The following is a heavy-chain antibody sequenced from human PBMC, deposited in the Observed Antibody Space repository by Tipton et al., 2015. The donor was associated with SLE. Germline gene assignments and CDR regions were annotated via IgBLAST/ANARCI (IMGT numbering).Heavy chain of an antibody. V-gene: IGHV4-39*07. CDR2: IYYSGST. CDR3: ARAKGVVGGQVPYWYAEN. Sequence: TLSLTCTVSGGSISSGSYYWGWIRQPPGKGLEWIGSIYYSGSTYYNPSLKSRVTISVDTSKNQFSLQLSSVTAADAAVYFCARAKGVVGGQVPYWYAENWGRGTLVTVSS. J-gene: IGHJ2*01. CDR1: GGSISSGSYY. D-gene: IGHD1-26*01.